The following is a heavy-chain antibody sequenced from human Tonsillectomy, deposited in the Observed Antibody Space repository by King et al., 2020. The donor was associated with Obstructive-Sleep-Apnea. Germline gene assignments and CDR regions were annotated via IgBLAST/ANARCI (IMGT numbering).Heavy chain of an antibody. Sequence: QLVQSGAEVKKPGASVKVSCKASGYTFTDYYVHWVRQAPGQGLEWMGWLNPNSGGTHYAQKFHGRVTMTRDTSISTAYMELSRLRYDDTAVYNCAREYSSYWREEGLDYGGLGTLVTVSS. CDR3: AREYSSYWREEGLDY. V-gene: IGHV1-2*02. CDR2: LNPNSGGT. CDR1: GYTFTDYY. D-gene: IGHD6-6*01. J-gene: IGHJ4*02.